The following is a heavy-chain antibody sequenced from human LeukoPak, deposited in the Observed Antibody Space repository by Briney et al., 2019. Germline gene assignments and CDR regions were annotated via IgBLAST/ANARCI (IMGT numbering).Heavy chain of an antibody. CDR3: ARETEPLDNGESMNLYS. Sequence: GGSLRLSYAASGFTFSSYSMNWVRQAPGKGLEWVAFIGSRTGNIYYADSVKGRFSISRDNAKDSVYLQMNSLRVDDTAVYYCARETEPLDNGESMNLYSWGQGTLVTVSS. CDR2: IGSRTGNI. CDR1: GFTFSSYS. J-gene: IGHJ1*01. V-gene: IGHV3-21*01. D-gene: IGHD1-26*01.